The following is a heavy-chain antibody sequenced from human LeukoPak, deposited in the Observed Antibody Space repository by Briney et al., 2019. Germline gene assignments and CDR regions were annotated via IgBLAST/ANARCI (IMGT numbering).Heavy chain of an antibody. V-gene: IGHV4-39*01. CDR1: GGSTSSSINY. CDR2: TKYGAST. CDR3: ARLGYGNGRVNWFDP. Sequence: SETLSLTCTVSGGSTSSSINYWAWIRQPPGKGLEWIATTKYGASTFYNPSLRSRVTISVDTSKNQFSLKVNSVTAADTAVYYCARLGYGNGRVNWFDPWGQGNLVTVSS. J-gene: IGHJ5*02. D-gene: IGHD5-18*01.